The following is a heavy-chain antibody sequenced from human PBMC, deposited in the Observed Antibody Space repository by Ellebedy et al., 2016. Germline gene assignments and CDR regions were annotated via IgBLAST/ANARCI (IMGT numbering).Heavy chain of an antibody. J-gene: IGHJ4*02. V-gene: IGHV4-34*01. Sequence: SETLSLXCAVYGGSFSGYYWSWIRQLPGKGLEWIGEINHSGRANYNPSLKSRATISSDTSKNQFSLKVTSVTAADSGVYYCARGSRLTGTRCSDYWGQGTLVTVSS. CDR2: INHSGRA. D-gene: IGHD1-7*01. CDR1: GGSFSGYY. CDR3: ARGSRLTGTRCSDY.